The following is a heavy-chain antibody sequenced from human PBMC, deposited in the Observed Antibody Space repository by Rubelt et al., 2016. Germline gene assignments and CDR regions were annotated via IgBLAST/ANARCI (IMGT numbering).Heavy chain of an antibody. CDR2: ITSSSDPI. V-gene: IGHV3-48*04. D-gene: IGHD6-25*01. CDR3: AGGGYSSGS. CDR1: GFTFSTYS. Sequence: EVQLVESGGGLVQPGGSLRLSCAASGFTFSTYSLNWVRQAPGKGLEWVSYITSSSDPIYKSDSVKSRFTISRATAKNSLYLLMNRLRAEETPGYYCAGGGYSSGSRGQGTLVTVSS. J-gene: IGHJ4*02.